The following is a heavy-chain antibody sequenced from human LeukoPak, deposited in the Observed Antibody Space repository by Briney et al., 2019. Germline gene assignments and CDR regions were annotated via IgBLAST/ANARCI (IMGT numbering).Heavy chain of an antibody. CDR3: ARQWSSFSFYFDY. CDR1: GFTVSSNY. D-gene: IGHD2-15*01. Sequence: PGGSLRLSCAASGFTVSSNYMSWVRQAPGKGLEWVSVIYSGGNTYYADSVKGRFTISRDNSKNTLYLQMNSLRAEDTAVYYCARQWSSFSFYFDYWGQGALVTVSS. V-gene: IGHV3-53*01. CDR2: IYSGGNT. J-gene: IGHJ4*02.